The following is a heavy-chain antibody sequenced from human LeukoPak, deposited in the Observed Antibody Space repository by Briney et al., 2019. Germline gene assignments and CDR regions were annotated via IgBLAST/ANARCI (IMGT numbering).Heavy chain of an antibody. CDR3: ARSTMVKKHNWFDP. V-gene: IGHV4-39*07. Sequence: SETLSLTCTVSGGSLSSSSYYWGWIRQPPGKGLEWIGSIYYGGSTNYNPSLKSRVTISVDTSKNQFSLKLSSVTAADTAVYYCARSTMVKKHNWFDPWGQGTLVTVSS. D-gene: IGHD3-10*01. J-gene: IGHJ5*02. CDR1: GGSLSSSSYY. CDR2: IYYGGST.